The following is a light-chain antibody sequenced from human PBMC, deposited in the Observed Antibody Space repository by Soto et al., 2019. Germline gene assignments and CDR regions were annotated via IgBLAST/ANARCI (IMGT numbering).Light chain of an antibody. CDR3: QQYNNWPLG. CDR2: GAS. CDR1: QSVKSN. V-gene: IGKV3-15*01. J-gene: IGKJ4*01. Sequence: EIVMTQSPATLSMSPGERATLSCRASQSVKSNLAWYHQKPGQAPRLLIYGASTRATVIPARFSGSGSGTEFTLTISSLQSEDFAVYHCQQYNNWPLGFGGGTKVEIK.